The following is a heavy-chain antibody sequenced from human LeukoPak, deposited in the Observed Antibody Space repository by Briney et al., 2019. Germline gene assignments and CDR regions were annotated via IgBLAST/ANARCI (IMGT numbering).Heavy chain of an antibody. V-gene: IGHV5-51*01. Sequence: GESLKISCQGSGYIFTSYWIGWVRQMPGKGLEWMGIIYPVDSDTRYSPSFQGQVTISADKSISTAYLQWSSLKASDTAMYYCARRSNSGNYYVDYWGQGTLVTVSS. CDR2: IYPVDSDT. D-gene: IGHD1-26*01. CDR3: ARRSNSGNYYVDY. J-gene: IGHJ4*02. CDR1: GYIFTSYW.